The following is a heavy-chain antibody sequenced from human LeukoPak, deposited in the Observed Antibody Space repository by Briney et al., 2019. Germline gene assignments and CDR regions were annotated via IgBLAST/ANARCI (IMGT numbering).Heavy chain of an antibody. CDR1: GVSISSSNW. CDR3: ARTRYYYNSRSYGAPYYLDY. Sequence: SETLSLTCAVSGVSISSSNWWHWVRQPPGKGLEWIGYFYYTGNTYYSPSLKSRVTISIDTSKNQFSLKLSSVTAADTAVYYCARTRYYYNSRSYGAPYYLDYWGQGTLVTVSS. V-gene: IGHV4-4*02. J-gene: IGHJ4*02. CDR2: FYYTGNT. D-gene: IGHD3-10*01.